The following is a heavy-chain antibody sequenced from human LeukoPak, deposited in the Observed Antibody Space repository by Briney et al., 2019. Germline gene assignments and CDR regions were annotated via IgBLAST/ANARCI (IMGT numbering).Heavy chain of an antibody. CDR2: ISHDGSNK. Sequence: PGGSLRLSCAASGFTFSYYGMHWVRQAPGKGLEWVAVISHDGSNKYYADSVKGRFTISRDNSKNTLYVQMNSLRAEDTAVYYCAKEVYSRTQGFHYGMDVWGQGTTVTVSS. D-gene: IGHD1-14*01. J-gene: IGHJ6*02. CDR3: AKEVYSRTQGFHYGMDV. V-gene: IGHV3-30*18. CDR1: GFTFSYYG.